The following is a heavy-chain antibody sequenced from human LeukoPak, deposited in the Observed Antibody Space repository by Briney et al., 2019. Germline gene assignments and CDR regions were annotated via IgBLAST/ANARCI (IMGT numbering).Heavy chain of an antibody. Sequence: SETLSLTCGVSGGSTSSTNWWTWVRQPPGEGLEWIGEVHLSGRTNHNPSLESRVTMSVDMSENHISLKLTSVTAADTAVYYCAREGGPYRPLDYSGQGTLVTVSS. CDR2: VHLSGRT. J-gene: IGHJ4*02. CDR3: AREGGPYRPLDY. V-gene: IGHV4-4*02. CDR1: GGSTSSTNW.